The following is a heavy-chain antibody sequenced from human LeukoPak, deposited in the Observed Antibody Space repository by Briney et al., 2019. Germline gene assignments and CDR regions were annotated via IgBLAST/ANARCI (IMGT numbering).Heavy chain of an antibody. V-gene: IGHV3-30*04. CDR3: ARPRGYDYVWGSFPAY. Sequence: GGSLRLSCAASGFTFSNYGMNWVRQAPGKGLEWVTVISYDESETYYADSVKGRFTISKDNSKNTLYLEMNSLRAEDTAVYYCARPRGYDYVWGSFPAYWGQGTLVTVSS. J-gene: IGHJ4*02. CDR1: GFTFSNYG. D-gene: IGHD3-16*01. CDR2: ISYDESET.